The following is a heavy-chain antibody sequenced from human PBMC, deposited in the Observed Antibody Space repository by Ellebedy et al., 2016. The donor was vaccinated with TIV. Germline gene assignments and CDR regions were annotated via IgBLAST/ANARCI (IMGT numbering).Heavy chain of an antibody. CDR3: TKDKGTGGSCHDY. CDR2: ISYDGTDK. D-gene: IGHD2-15*01. V-gene: IGHV3-30*18. Sequence: GESLKISCVASGFTFSSYGMHWVRQAPGKGPEWVAIISYDGTDKDYADSVKGRFTISRDNSKNTLYLQMNSLRAEDSVVYYCTKDKGTGGSCHDYWGQGTLVTVSS. J-gene: IGHJ4*02. CDR1: GFTFSSYG.